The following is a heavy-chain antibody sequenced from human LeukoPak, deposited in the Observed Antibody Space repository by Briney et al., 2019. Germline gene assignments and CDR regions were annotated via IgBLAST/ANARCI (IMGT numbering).Heavy chain of an antibody. J-gene: IGHJ4*02. CDR1: GYTFTSYD. CDR2: MNPNSGNT. CDR3: ARDRGDGYNDPYYFDY. V-gene: IGHV1-8*01. Sequence: ASVKVSCKASGYTFTSYDINWVRQATGQGLEWMGWMNPNSGNTGYAQKFQGRVTMTRNTSISTAYMELSSLRSEDTAVYYCARDRGDGYNDPYYFDYWGQGTLVTVSS. D-gene: IGHD5-24*01.